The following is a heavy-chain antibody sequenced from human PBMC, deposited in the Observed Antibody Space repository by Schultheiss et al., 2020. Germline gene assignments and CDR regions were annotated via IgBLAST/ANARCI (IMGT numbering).Heavy chain of an antibody. CDR2: ISYDGSYK. J-gene: IGHJ4*02. CDR3: ARHNSRNNVAGYDY. Sequence: GGSLRLSCAASGFTFSSYGMHWVRQAPGKGLEWVAVISYDGSYKYYADSVKGRFTISRDNSKNTLYLQMNSLRAEDTAVYYCARHNSRNNVAGYDYWGQGTLVTVSS. D-gene: IGHD6-19*01. V-gene: IGHV3-30*03. CDR1: GFTFSSYG.